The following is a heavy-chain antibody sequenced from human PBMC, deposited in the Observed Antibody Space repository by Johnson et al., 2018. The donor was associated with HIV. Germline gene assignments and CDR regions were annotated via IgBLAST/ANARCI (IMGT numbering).Heavy chain of an antibody. D-gene: IGHD2-15*01. V-gene: IGHV3-30*04. CDR2: ISYDGGLK. CDR3: AKEQLLRAFDI. J-gene: IGHJ3*02. Sequence: QVQLVESGGGVVQPGRSLRLSCAASGFSFSSYAMHWVRQAPGKGLEWVTVISYDGGLKYYADSVKGRFTISRDNSKNTLYLQMNSLRAEDTAVYYCAKEQLLRAFDIWGQGTMVTVSS. CDR1: GFSFSSYA.